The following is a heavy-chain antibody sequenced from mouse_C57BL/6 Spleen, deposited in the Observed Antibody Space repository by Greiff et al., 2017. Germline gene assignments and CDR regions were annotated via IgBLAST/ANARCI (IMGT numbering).Heavy chain of an antibody. CDR1: GYTFTSYW. Sequence: QVQLQQPGAELVRPGSSVKLSCKASGYTFTSYWMHWVKQRPIQGLEWIGNIDPSDSETYYNQKFKGKATLTVDKSSSTAYMQLSSLTSEDSAVYYCARAKDYDNGGGFAYWGQGTLVTVSA. D-gene: IGHD2-4*01. V-gene: IGHV1-52*01. CDR2: IDPSDSET. J-gene: IGHJ3*01. CDR3: ARAKDYDNGGGFAY.